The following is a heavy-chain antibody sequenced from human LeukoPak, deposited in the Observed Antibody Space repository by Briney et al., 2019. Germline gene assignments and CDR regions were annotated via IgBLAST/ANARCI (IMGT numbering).Heavy chain of an antibody. D-gene: IGHD6-13*01. V-gene: IGHV3-30-3*01. CDR2: ISYDGNNK. CDR1: GFTISSFA. Sequence: GGSLRLSCAASGFTISSFAMHWVRQAPGKGLEWVAVISYDGNNKYYADSVKGRFTISGDNSKNTLYLQMNSLRAEDTAVYFCARGGISWYYFDYWGQGTLVTVSS. J-gene: IGHJ4*02. CDR3: ARGGISWYYFDY.